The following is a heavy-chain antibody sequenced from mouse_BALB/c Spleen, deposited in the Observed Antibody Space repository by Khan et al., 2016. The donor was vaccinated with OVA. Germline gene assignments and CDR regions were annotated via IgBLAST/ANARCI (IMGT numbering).Heavy chain of an antibody. J-gene: IGHJ3*01. CDR2: ISTYYGDA. V-gene: IGHV1S137*01. Sequence: QVQLQQSGAELVRPGVSVKISCKGSGYTFTDFTMHWVKQSHAMSLEWIGVISTYYGDATYNQKFKDKATMTVDKSSSTAYMELARLTSEDSAIYDCTRGGGGNRFAYWGQGTLVTVSA. CDR1: GYTFTDFT. CDR3: TRGGGGNRFAY.